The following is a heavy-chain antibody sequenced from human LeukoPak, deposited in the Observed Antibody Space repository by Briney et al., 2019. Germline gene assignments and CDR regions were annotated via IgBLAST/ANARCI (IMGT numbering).Heavy chain of an antibody. J-gene: IGHJ4*02. Sequence: SETLSLTCTVSGGSISSSSYYWGWIRQPPGKGLEWIGSIYYSGSTYYNPSLKSRVTISVDTSKNQFSLKLSSVTAADTAVYYCARARFSYEFIAAAVPYYFDYWGQGTLVTVSS. CDR3: ARARFSYEFIAAAVPYYFDY. V-gene: IGHV4-39*07. D-gene: IGHD6-13*01. CDR1: GGSISSSSYY. CDR2: IYYSGST.